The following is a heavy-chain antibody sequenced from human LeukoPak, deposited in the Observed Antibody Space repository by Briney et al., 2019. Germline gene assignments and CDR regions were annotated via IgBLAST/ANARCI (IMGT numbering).Heavy chain of an antibody. J-gene: IGHJ4*02. CDR1: GFTFSNYL. CDR2: IRIDGDT. Sequence: GGSLRLSCAASGFTFSNYLMHWVRQAPGTGLVWVSRIRIDGDTSYADSVRGRFTISRDNSKNTLYLQMNSLRVEDTAVYYCARDARVGDPFDYWGQGTLVTVSS. CDR3: ARDARVGDPFDY. V-gene: IGHV3-74*01. D-gene: IGHD4-17*01.